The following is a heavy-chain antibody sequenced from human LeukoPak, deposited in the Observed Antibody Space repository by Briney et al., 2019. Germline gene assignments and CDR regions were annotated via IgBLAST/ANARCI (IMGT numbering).Heavy chain of an antibody. J-gene: IGHJ3*02. CDR1: GGSFSGYY. V-gene: IGHV4-34*01. Sequence: SETLSLTCAVYGGSFSGYYWSWIRQPPGKVLEWIGEINHSGSTNYNPSLKSRVTISVDTSKNQFSLKLSSVTAADTAVYYCASPLLWGDYVISDAFDIWGQGTMVTVSS. CDR3: ASPLLWGDYVISDAFDI. D-gene: IGHD4-17*01. CDR2: INHSGST.